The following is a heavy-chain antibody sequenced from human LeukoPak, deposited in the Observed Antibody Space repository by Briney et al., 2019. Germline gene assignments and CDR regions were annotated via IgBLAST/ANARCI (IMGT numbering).Heavy chain of an antibody. CDR2: ISNSGSTI. J-gene: IGHJ4*02. V-gene: IGHV3-11*01. CDR1: GFTFSDFY. CDR3: ARSADSSGYFREITLYYFDY. Sequence: GGSLRLSCAASGFTFSDFYMTWIRQAPGKGLEWVSYISNSGSTIYYADSVKGRFTISRDNAKNLLYLQMNSLRAEDTAVYYCARSADSSGYFREITLYYFDYWGQGTLVTVSS. D-gene: IGHD3-22*01.